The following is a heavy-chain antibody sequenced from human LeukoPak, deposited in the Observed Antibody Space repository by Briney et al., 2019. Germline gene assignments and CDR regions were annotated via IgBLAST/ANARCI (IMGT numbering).Heavy chain of an antibody. Sequence: SETLSLTCTVSGGSISSNNYYWGWIRQPPGKGLEWIGNIYYSGSTYYNPSLKSRVTISVDTSKNQFSLKLSSVTAADTAVYYCARDKGRGWYGRYYYYGMDVWGQGTTVTVSS. J-gene: IGHJ6*02. V-gene: IGHV4-39*07. CDR3: ARDKGRGWYGRYYYYGMDV. D-gene: IGHD6-19*01. CDR1: GGSISSNNYY. CDR2: IYYSGST.